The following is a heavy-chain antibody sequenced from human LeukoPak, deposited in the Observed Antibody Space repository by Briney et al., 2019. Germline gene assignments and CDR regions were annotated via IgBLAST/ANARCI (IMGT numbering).Heavy chain of an antibody. Sequence: SETLSLTCAVYGGSFSGYYWSWICQPPGKGLEWIGEINHSGSTNYNPSLKSRVTISVDTSKNQFSLKLSSVTAADTAVYYCARLTVTYYYNYMDVWGKGTTVTVSS. V-gene: IGHV4-34*01. J-gene: IGHJ6*03. D-gene: IGHD4-11*01. CDR2: INHSGST. CDR3: ARLTVTYYYNYMDV. CDR1: GGSFSGYY.